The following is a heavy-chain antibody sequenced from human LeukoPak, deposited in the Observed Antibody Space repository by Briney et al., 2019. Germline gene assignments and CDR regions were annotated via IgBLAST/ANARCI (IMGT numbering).Heavy chain of an antibody. CDR3: ARQSRDGSKTRGYYFDY. Sequence: GESLKISCQVSGYIFTHYWIGWVRQMPGNGLESMGIIYPADSDTTYSPSFQGQVTISVDKSISTVYLQWSSLKASDTAMYYCARQSRDGSKTRGYYFDYWGQGTLVTVSS. V-gene: IGHV5-51*01. J-gene: IGHJ4*02. D-gene: IGHD3-10*01. CDR1: GYIFTHYW. CDR2: IYPADSDT.